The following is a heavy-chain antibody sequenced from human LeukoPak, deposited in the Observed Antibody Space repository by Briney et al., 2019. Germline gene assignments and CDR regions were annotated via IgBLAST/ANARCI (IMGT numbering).Heavy chain of an antibody. Sequence: PSETLSLTCAVYGGSFSGYCWSWIRQPPGKGLEWIGEINHSGSTNYNPSLKSRVTISVDTSKNQFSLKLSSVTAADTAVYYCARGGCLRSGGSCYRYYFDYWGQGTLVTVSS. D-gene: IGHD2-15*01. J-gene: IGHJ4*02. CDR3: ARGGCLRSGGSCYRYYFDY. CDR2: INHSGST. V-gene: IGHV4-34*01. CDR1: GGSFSGYC.